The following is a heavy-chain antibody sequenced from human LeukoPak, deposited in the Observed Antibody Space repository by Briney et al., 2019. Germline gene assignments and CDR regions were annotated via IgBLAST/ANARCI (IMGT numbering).Heavy chain of an antibody. V-gene: IGHV1-69*01. J-gene: IGHJ4*02. Sequence: GASVKVSCKASGGTFSSYAISWVRQAPGQWLEWMGGIIPIFGTANYAQKFQGRVTITADESTSTAYMELSSLRSEDTAVYYCARDIGDIVVVPAAQEDYWGQGTLVTVSS. CDR3: ARDIGDIVVVPAAQEDY. CDR2: IIPIFGTA. CDR1: GGTFSSYA. D-gene: IGHD2-2*01.